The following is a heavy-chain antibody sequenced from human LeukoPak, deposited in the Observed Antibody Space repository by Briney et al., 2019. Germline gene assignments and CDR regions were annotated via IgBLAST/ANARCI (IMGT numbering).Heavy chain of an antibody. D-gene: IGHD3-22*01. CDR2: IYSGRTT. CDR1: GLSVSTNY. J-gene: IGHJ4*02. Sequence: GGSLRLSCSGSGLSVSTNYMIWVRQAPGKGLEWVSVIYSGRTTYYADSVKGRVFISRDDSRNTLDLQMIRLRAEDTAVYYCARGGEYYDTSFFDSWGQGALVTVSS. CDR3: ARGGEYYDTSFFDS. V-gene: IGHV3-66*01.